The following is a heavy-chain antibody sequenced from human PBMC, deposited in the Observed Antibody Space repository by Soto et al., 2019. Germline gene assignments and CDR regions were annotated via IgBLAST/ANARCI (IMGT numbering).Heavy chain of an antibody. CDR2: ISLYSDGT. Sequence: ASVKVSCKTSGYTFSNYGITWVRQAPGQPLEWLGWISLYSDGTNYAQKFQGRVSMATDTSTTTAYMELRSLRSDDTAVYYCARVVPGAEAWFGPWGQGTLVTVSS. CDR3: ARVVPGAEAWFGP. CDR1: GYTFSNYG. J-gene: IGHJ5*02. D-gene: IGHD2-2*01. V-gene: IGHV1-18*01.